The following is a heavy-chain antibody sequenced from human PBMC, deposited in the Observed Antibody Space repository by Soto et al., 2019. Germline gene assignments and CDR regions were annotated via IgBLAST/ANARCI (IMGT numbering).Heavy chain of an antibody. D-gene: IGHD3-22*01. CDR3: SGAYYDISGYSLDP. Sequence: TSETLSLTCTVSGGSISSYYWSWIRQPPGKGLEWIGYIYNGGSINYNPSLKSRVIISVDTAKNQFSLRLSSVTAADTAVYYCSGAYYDISGYSLDPWGQGTSVTVS. CDR1: GGSISSYY. V-gene: IGHV4-59*01. CDR2: IYNGGSI. J-gene: IGHJ5*02.